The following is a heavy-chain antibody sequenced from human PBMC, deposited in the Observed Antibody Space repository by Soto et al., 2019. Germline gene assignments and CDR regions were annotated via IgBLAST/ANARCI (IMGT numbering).Heavy chain of an antibody. J-gene: IGHJ5*02. CDR3: ARGRIYFSGGSCLISWFDP. CDR2: INPNSGGT. CDR1: GYTFTGYY. D-gene: IGHD2-15*01. Sequence: ASVKVSCKASGYTFTGYYMHWVRQAPGQGLEWMGWINPNSGGTNYAQKFQGRVTMTRDTSISTAYMELSRLRSDDTAVYYCARGRIYFSGGSCLISWFDPWGQGTLVTVSS. V-gene: IGHV1-2*02.